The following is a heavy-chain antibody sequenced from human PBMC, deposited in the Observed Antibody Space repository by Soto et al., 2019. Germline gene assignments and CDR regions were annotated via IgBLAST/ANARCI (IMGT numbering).Heavy chain of an antibody. J-gene: IGHJ4*02. Sequence: SETLSLTCAVSGGSIISNYWWAWIRQSPGEGLVWIGRIYHSGTTYYNPSLQSRFTISVDTSNNQFSLKLTFVTAADTSVYYCARHGGKLGITGTMGNFDYWGQGSLVTVSS. CDR2: IYHSGTT. V-gene: IGHV4-38-2*01. D-gene: IGHD1-20*01. CDR1: GGSIISNYW. CDR3: ARHGGKLGITGTMGNFDY.